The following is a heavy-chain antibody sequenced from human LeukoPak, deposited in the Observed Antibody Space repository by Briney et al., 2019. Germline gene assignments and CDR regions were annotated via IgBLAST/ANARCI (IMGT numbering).Heavy chain of an antibody. CDR3: AKDGDYVWGSYGRGATLSWFDY. V-gene: IGHV3-23*01. J-gene: IGHJ4*02. CDR2: IHGSGGST. Sequence: GGSLRLSCAASGFPFSSHSMNWVRQAPGKGLEWVSSIHGSGGSTYYADSVKGRFTISRDNSKNTLYLQMNSLRAEDTGVYYCAKDGDYVWGSYGRGATLSWFDYWGQGTLVTVSS. D-gene: IGHD3-16*01. CDR1: GFPFSSHS.